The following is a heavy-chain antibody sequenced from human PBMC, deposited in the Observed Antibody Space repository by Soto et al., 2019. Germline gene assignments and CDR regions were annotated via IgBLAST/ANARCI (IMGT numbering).Heavy chain of an antibody. J-gene: IGHJ4*02. CDR1: GDSVSSNSAA. CDR2: TYYRIEWYT. D-gene: IGHD6-13*01. Sequence: PSQTPSLTCAIPGDSVSSNSAARNRIRQSPSRGLEWLGRTYYRIEWYTDYAVSVRSRITINPDTSKNHLSLQLKSVTPEDTAVYYCARDGSGSSWHGLDYWGQGTLVTVSS. CDR3: ARDGSGSSWHGLDY. V-gene: IGHV6-1*01.